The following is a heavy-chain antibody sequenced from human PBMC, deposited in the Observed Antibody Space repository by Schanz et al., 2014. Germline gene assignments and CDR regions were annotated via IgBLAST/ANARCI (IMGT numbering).Heavy chain of an antibody. D-gene: IGHD2-2*01. V-gene: IGHV3-33*03. CDR1: GFTFSRFG. J-gene: IGHJ4*02. Sequence: QVQLVESGGGVVQPGRSLRLSCATSGFTFSRFGMHWVRQAPGKGPEWVALVWSDGNTKYYVDSVKGRFTISRDNAKNSLFLQMNSLSAEDTAVYYCAKVAPAATYLDSWGLRTLVTVSS. CDR2: VWSDGNTK. CDR3: AKVAPAATYLDS.